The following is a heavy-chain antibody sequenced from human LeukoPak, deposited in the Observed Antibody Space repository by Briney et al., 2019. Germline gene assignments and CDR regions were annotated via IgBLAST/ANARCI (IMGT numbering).Heavy chain of an antibody. V-gene: IGHV4-30-2*01. D-gene: IGHD4/OR15-4a*01. CDR2: IYHSGST. CDR3: ARGPPIMTMVNYYYGMDV. J-gene: IGHJ6*02. CDR1: GGSISSGGYS. Sequence: SQTLSLTCAVSGGSISSGGYSWSWIRQPPGKGLEWIGYIYHSGSTYYNPSLKSRVTISVDRSKNQFSLKLSSVTAADTAVYYCARGPPIMTMVNYYYGMDVWGQGTTVTVSS.